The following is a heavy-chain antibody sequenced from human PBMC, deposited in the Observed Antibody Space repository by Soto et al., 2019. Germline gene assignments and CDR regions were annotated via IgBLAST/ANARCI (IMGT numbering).Heavy chain of an antibody. CDR3: ARDRRLVVPAAMLGYYYYGMDV. Sequence: PSETLSLTCTVSGGSISSGDYYWSWIRQPPGKGLEWIGYIYYSGSTYYNPSLKSRVTISVDTSKNQFSLKLSSVTAADTAVYYCARDRRLVVPAAMLGYYYYGMDVWGQGTTVTVSS. CDR1: GGSISSGDYY. J-gene: IGHJ6*02. V-gene: IGHV4-30-4*01. D-gene: IGHD2-2*01. CDR2: IYYSGST.